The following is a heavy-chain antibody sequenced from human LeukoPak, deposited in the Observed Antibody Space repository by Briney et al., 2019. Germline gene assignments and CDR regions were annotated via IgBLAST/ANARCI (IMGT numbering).Heavy chain of an antibody. V-gene: IGHV1-8*03. D-gene: IGHD3-16*01. CDR3: ARSGTRRFRDAFDI. CDR2: MNPNSGNT. Sequence: ASVKVSCKASGYTFTSYDINWVRQATGQGLEWMGWMNPNSGNTGYAQKFQGRVTITRNTSISTAYMELSSLRSEDTAVYYCARSGTRRFRDAFDIWGQGTMVTVSS. J-gene: IGHJ3*02. CDR1: GYTFTSYD.